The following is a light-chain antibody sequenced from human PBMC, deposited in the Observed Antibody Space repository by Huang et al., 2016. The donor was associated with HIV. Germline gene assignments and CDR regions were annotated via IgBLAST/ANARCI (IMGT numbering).Light chain of an antibody. CDR1: QSVSSY. CDR2: DTS. Sequence: ELVLTQSPATLSLSPGQRATLSCRASQSVSSYLAWYQQKPGQAPRLIIYDTSTRATGVPARFSGSGSGTDFTLTINRLEPEDFAVYYCQQHSNWPLLGQGTKLEI. J-gene: IGKJ2*01. CDR3: QQHSNWPL. V-gene: IGKV3-11*01.